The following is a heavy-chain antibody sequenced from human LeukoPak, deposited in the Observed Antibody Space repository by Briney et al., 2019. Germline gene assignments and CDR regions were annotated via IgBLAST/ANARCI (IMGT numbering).Heavy chain of an antibody. V-gene: IGHV3-23*01. CDR1: GFTLSSYA. CDR2: ISGSGGST. J-gene: IGHJ5*02. D-gene: IGHD6-19*01. Sequence: PGGSLRLSCAASGFTLSSYAMSWVRQAPGKGLEWVSAISGSGGSTYYADSVKGRFTISRDNSKNTLYLQMNSLRAEDTAVYYCAKDRGIAVVNWFDPWGQGTLVTVSS. CDR3: AKDRGIAVVNWFDP.